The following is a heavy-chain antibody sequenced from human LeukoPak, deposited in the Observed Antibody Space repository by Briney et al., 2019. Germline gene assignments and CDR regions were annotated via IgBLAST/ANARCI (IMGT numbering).Heavy chain of an antibody. CDR2: ISYDGSRK. Sequence: GGSLRLSCRASRFSFGDYDMHWVRQAPGKGLEWVAVISYDGSRKHYGDPVRGRFSISRDNSESTLFLQMNSLTADDTSVYFCAKYAYNWNAPDGFDMWGQGTMVIVSS. CDR3: AKYAYNWNAPDGFDM. D-gene: IGHD1-1*01. V-gene: IGHV3-30*18. J-gene: IGHJ3*02. CDR1: RFSFGDYD.